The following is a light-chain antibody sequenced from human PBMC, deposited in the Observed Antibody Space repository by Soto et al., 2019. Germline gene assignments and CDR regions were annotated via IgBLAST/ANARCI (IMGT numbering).Light chain of an antibody. J-gene: IGKJ2*01. CDR3: QQYDSWPYT. CDR1: QSVTNN. Sequence: EIVMTQSPATLSVSPGERATLSCRASQSVTNNLAWYQQRPGQAPRLLIYGSSTRATGIPGRFSGSGSGTEFTLTISSLHSEDFAAYYCQQYDSWPYTFGQGTKLEI. V-gene: IGKV3-15*01. CDR2: GSS.